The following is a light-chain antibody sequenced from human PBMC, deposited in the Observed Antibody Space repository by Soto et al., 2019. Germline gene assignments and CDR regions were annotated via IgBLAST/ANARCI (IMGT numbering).Light chain of an antibody. CDR3: QSYDSGNQDVV. J-gene: IGLJ2*01. V-gene: IGLV6-57*01. CDR1: SGSIANNF. Sequence: NFMLTQSHSVSESPGKTVIISCTRSSGSIANNFVQWYQQRPDSSPTTMIYEDDQRPSGVPERFSGSIDISSNSASLIISGLRTEDEADYYCQSYDSGNQDVVFGGGTKLTVL. CDR2: EDD.